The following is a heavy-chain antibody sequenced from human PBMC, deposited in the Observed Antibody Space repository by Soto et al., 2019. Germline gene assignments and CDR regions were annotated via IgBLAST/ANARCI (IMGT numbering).Heavy chain of an antibody. CDR2: IIPLFGTT. CDR3: AINVDSGYYVRLFDP. V-gene: IGHV1-69*01. CDR1: GGSFSTYP. D-gene: IGHD3-10*02. Sequence: QVQLMQSGAEVKKPGSSVKVSCKASGGSFSTYPVSWVRQAPGQGLEWLGDIIPLFGTTNYAQKFQGRVTITADDSTSTAYMELSSLSSADTAVYYFAINVDSGYYVRLFDPWGQGTLVTVSS. J-gene: IGHJ5*02.